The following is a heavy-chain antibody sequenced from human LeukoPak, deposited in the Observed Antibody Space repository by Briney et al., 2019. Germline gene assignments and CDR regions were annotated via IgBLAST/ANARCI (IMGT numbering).Heavy chain of an antibody. CDR3: ARDLLTGYNWFDP. D-gene: IGHD1-1*01. CDR1: GGTFSSYA. J-gene: IGHJ5*02. V-gene: IGHV1-69*05. CDR2: IIPIFGTA. Sequence: SVKVSCKASGGTFSSYAISWVRQAPGQGLEWMGRIIPIFGTANYAQKFQGRVTITTDESTSTAYMELSSLRSEDTAVYYCARDLLTGYNWFDPWGQGTLVTVSP.